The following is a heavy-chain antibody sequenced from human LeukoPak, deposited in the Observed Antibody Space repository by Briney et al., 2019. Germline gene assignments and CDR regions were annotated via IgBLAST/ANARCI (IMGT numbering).Heavy chain of an antibody. CDR2: IYSGGST. Sequence: PGGSLRLSCAASGFTFSSYAMHWVRQAPGKGLEWVSVIYSGGSTYYADSVKGRFTISRDNSKNTLYLQMNSLRAEDTAVYYCAADLSGYDDAFDIWGQGTMVTVSS. CDR1: GFTFSSYA. J-gene: IGHJ3*02. V-gene: IGHV3-66*01. D-gene: IGHD5-12*01. CDR3: AADLSGYDDAFDI.